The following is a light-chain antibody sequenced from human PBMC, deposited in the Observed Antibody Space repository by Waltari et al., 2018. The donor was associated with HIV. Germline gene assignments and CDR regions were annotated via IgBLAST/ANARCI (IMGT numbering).Light chain of an antibody. CDR1: QSVLYSSNNKNY. J-gene: IGKJ2*01. CDR2: WAS. Sequence: DIVMNQSPDSLAVSRGERATIHCKSRQSVLYSSNNKNYLAWYQQKPGQPPKLLIYWASTRESGVPDRFSGSGSGTDFTLTISSLQAEDVAVYYCQQYYSTPYTFGQGTKLEIK. CDR3: QQYYSTPYT. V-gene: IGKV4-1*01.